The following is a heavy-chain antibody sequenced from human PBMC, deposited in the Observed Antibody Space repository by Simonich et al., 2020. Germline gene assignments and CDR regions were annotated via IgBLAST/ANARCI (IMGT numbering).Heavy chain of an antibody. CDR1: GYTFTGYY. Sequence: QVQLVQSGAEVKKPGASVKVSCKASGYTFTGYYMHWVRKAPGQGLEWMGWFNPNSGGTNDAQKFQGRVTMTRDTSISTAYMELSRLRSDDTAVYYCARDPVVPAAIRNAFDIWGQGTMVTVSS. J-gene: IGHJ3*02. V-gene: IGHV1-2*02. D-gene: IGHD2-2*01. CDR3: ARDPVVPAAIRNAFDI. CDR2: FNPNSGGT.